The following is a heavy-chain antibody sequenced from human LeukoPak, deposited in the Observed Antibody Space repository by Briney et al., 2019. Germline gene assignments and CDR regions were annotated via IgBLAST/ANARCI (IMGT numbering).Heavy chain of an antibody. J-gene: IGHJ5*02. CDR2: TYTSGST. Sequence: NPSETLSLTCTVSGGSISSYYWSWIRQPPGKGLEWIRYTYTSGSTNYNPSLKSRVTISVDTSKNQFSLKLSSVTDADTAVYYCAKTIGDPWGQGTLVTVSS. D-gene: IGHD1-7*01. V-gene: IGHV4-4*09. CDR3: AKTIGDP. CDR1: GGSISSYY.